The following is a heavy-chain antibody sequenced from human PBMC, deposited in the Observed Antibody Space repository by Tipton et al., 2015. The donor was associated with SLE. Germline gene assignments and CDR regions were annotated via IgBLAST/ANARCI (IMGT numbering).Heavy chain of an antibody. J-gene: IGHJ4*02. D-gene: IGHD2-8*02. V-gene: IGHV4-59*01. CDR2: IYYSGST. CDR3: ARGRGVQYLWYFDY. Sequence: TLSLTCSVSGGSISSYYWSWIRQPPGRGLEWIGYIYYSGSTNYHPSLKSRVTISVDTSKNQFSLKLNSVTAADTAVYYCARGRGVQYLWYFDYWGQGTLVTVSS. CDR1: GGSISSYY.